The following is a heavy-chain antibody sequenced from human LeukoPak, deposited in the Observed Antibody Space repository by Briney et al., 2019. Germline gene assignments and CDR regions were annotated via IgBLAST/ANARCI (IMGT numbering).Heavy chain of an antibody. D-gene: IGHD3-10*01. CDR1: GFISSNAW. V-gene: IGHV3-15*01. J-gene: IGHJ3*02. Sequence: GESLRLSCAASGFISSNAWMSWVRQAPGKGLECVGRIKSKSDGGTTEYAAPVKGRFSISRDDSKNTLYLQMNSLKTDDTAVYYCTFYTSGRFDIWGQGTMVTVSS. CDR2: IKSKSDGGTT. CDR3: TFYTSGRFDI.